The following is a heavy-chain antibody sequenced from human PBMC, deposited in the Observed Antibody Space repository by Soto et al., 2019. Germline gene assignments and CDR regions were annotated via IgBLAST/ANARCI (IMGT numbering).Heavy chain of an antibody. CDR2: INRDGTST. CDR1: GITVSSYW. CDR3: AREAAVPGTVFDY. Sequence: GESLKISCVASGITVSSYWMHWVRQAPGKGLLWVSRINRDGTSTNYADSVKGRFTISRDNTKNTRYLQMNSLRVDDTAVYYCAREAAVPGTVFDYWGQGILVTISS. J-gene: IGHJ4*02. D-gene: IGHD6-19*01. V-gene: IGHV3-74*01.